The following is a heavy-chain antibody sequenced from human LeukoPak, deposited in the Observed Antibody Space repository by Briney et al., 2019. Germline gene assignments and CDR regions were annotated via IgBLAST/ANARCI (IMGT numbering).Heavy chain of an antibody. CDR2: IISSVSTI. CDR1: GFTFSSYE. D-gene: IGHD5-12*01. CDR3: ARALPRWLRFDY. V-gene: IGHV3-48*03. J-gene: IGHJ4*02. Sequence: PGRSLRLSCAASGFTFSSYEMNWVRQAPGTGLEWVSYIISSVSTIYYADSVKGRFTISRDNAKNSLYLQMNSLRAEDTAVYYCARALPRWLRFDYWGQGTLVTVSS.